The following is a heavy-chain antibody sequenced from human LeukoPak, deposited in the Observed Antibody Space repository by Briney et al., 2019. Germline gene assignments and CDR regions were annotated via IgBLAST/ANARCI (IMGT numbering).Heavy chain of an antibody. V-gene: IGHV4-59*12. D-gene: IGHD2-15*01. CDR3: ARKYCSAAGCYEDP. J-gene: IGHJ5*02. CDR1: GASISTYY. Sequence: PSETLSLTCTVSGASISTYYWSWIRQPPGKGLEWIGYIYYSGSTNYNPSLKSRVTISVDTSKNQFSLKLSSVTAADTAVYYCARKYCSAAGCYEDPWGQGTLVTVSS. CDR2: IYYSGST.